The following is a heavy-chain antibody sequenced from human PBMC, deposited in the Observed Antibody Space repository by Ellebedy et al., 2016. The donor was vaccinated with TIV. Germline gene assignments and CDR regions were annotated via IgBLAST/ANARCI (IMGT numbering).Heavy chain of an antibody. J-gene: IGHJ4*02. D-gene: IGHD6-25*01. Sequence: GGSLRLXCTASGFPFSNYAMNWIRQAPGKGLEWICLISDSGGTTNYADSVKGRFTISRDNSKNTLYLQMTSLRAEDTAVYYCAKGGVSVGPPPLDYWGQGTQLSVAS. V-gene: IGHV3-23*01. CDR2: ISDSGGTT. CDR3: AKGGVSVGPPPLDY. CDR1: GFPFSNYA.